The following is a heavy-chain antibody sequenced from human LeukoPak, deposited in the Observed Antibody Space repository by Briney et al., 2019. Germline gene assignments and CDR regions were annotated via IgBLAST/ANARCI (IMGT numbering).Heavy chain of an antibody. CDR2: INHSGST. CDR3: GREGGYFDY. V-gene: IGHV4-34*01. J-gene: IGHJ4*02. D-gene: IGHD3-16*01. Sequence: SETLSLTCAVYGGSFSGYYGSWIRQPPGKGREWMGEINHSGSTNYNPSLKSRVTISVDTSKNQFSLKLSSVTAADTAVYYCGREGGYFDYWGQGTLVTVSS. CDR1: GGSFSGYY.